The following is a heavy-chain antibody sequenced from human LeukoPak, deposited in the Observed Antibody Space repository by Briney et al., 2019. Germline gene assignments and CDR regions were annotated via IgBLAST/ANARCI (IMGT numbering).Heavy chain of an antibody. CDR2: IYTSGST. CDR1: GGSISSYY. D-gene: IGHD2-2*01. V-gene: IGHV4-4*07. CDR3: ARGPYCSSTSCYRNWFDP. Sequence: PSETLSLTCSVSGGSISSYYWSWIRQPAGRGLEWIGRIYTSGSTNYNPSLKSRVTMSVDTSKNQFSLKLSSVTAADTAVYYCARGPYCSSTSCYRNWFDPWGQGTLVTVSS. J-gene: IGHJ5*02.